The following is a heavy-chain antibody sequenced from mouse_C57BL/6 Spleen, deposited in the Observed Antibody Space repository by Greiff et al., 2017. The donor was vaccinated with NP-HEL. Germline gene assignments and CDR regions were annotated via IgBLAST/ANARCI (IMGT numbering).Heavy chain of an antibody. J-gene: IGHJ2*01. D-gene: IGHD2-1*01. Sequence: DVMLVESGGGLVQPGGSLSLSCAASGFTFTDYYMSWVRQPPGKALEWLGFIRNKANGYTTEYSASVKGRFTISRDNSKSILYLQMNALRAEDSAPYFCASLYYAPYYFDYWGQGTTLTVSS. CDR2: IRNKANGYTT. V-gene: IGHV7-3*01. CDR1: GFTFTDYY. CDR3: ASLYYAPYYFDY.